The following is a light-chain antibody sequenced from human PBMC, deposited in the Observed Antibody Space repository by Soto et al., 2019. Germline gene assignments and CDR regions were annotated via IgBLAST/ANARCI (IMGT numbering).Light chain of an antibody. CDR2: KAS. Sequence: DIQMTQSPSTLSASVGDRVTITCRASQSISSWLAWYQQKPGKAPKLLIYKASSLESGVPSRFGGSGSGTEFTLTISSLQPDDFATYYGQQYNSYWTFGQGTKVEIK. CDR3: QQYNSYWT. V-gene: IGKV1-5*03. J-gene: IGKJ1*01. CDR1: QSISSW.